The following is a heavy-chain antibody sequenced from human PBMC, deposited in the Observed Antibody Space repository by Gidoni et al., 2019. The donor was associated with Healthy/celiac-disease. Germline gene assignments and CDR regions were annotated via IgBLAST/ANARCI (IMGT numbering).Heavy chain of an antibody. V-gene: IGHV4-34*01. Sequence: QVQLQQWGAGLLNPSETLSLTCAVYGGSFSGYYWSWIRQPPGKGLEGIGEINHSGSTTYNPALKSRGTITVDTSKNQFSLKLSSVTAADTAVYYCARGRVDWLFRHSNWFDPWGQGTLVTVSS. CDR2: INHSGST. D-gene: IGHD3-9*01. CDR1: GGSFSGYY. J-gene: IGHJ5*02. CDR3: ARGRVDWLFRHSNWFDP.